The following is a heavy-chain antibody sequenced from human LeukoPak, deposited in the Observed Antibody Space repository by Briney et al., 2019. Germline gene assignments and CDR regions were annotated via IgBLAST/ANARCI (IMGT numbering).Heavy chain of an antibody. Sequence: GGSLRLSCTASGFAFDERGMSWVRQVPGKGLEWVSGINWSGGSTGYADPLRGRFTISRDNAKNSLYLQMDSLRAEDTALYYCARAPITSPFYFDYWGQGTLVTVSS. CDR3: ARAPITSPFYFDY. J-gene: IGHJ4*02. D-gene: IGHD2-2*01. CDR1: GFAFDERG. CDR2: INWSGGST. V-gene: IGHV3-20*04.